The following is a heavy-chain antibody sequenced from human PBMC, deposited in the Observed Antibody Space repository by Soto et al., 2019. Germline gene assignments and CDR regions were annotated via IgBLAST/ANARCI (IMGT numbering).Heavy chain of an antibody. CDR1: GFTISNYA. CDR2: ISGSDGST. Sequence: GGSLRLSCAASGFTISNYAMTWVRQAPGKGLEWVSAISGSDGSTHYADSVTGRFTVSRDSSKNTLFLQMGSLRAEDTAVFYCARGLGPDYYFMDVWGKGTTVTVSS. V-gene: IGHV3-23*01. CDR3: ARGLGPDYYFMDV. D-gene: IGHD3-16*01. J-gene: IGHJ6*03.